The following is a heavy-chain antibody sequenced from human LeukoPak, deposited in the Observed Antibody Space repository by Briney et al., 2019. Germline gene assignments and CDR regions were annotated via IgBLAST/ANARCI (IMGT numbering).Heavy chain of an antibody. CDR1: GGTFSSYA. D-gene: IGHD2-21*02. CDR3: ARGNCGGDRYPHDAFDI. V-gene: IGHV1-69*04. Sequence: SVKVSCKASGGTFSSYAISWVRHAPGQGLEWRGMSIPILGIANYAHKFHGRVTSTADKSTSTAYMELSSLRSDDTAVYYCARGNCGGDRYPHDAFDIWGQGTIVTVSS. CDR2: SIPILGIA. J-gene: IGHJ3*02.